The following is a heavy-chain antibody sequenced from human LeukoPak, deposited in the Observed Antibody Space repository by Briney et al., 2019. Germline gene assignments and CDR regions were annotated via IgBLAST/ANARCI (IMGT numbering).Heavy chain of an antibody. D-gene: IGHD3-22*01. CDR3: AREGYCDSSGYYRFDY. CDR2: IYYSGST. V-gene: IGHV4-61*01. J-gene: IGHJ4*02. CDR1: GGSVSSGSYY. Sequence: SETLSLTCTVSGGSVSSGSYYWSWIRQPPGKGLEWIGYIYYSGSTNYNPSLKSRVTISVDTSKNQFSLKLSSVTAADTAVYYCAREGYCDSSGYYRFDYWGQGTLVTVSS.